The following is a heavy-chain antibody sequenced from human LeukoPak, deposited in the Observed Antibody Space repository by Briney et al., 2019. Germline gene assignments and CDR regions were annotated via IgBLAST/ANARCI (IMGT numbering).Heavy chain of an antibody. V-gene: IGHV4-59*01. CDR1: GGSISSYY. CDR2: IYYSGST. Sequence: SETLSLICTVSGGSISSYYWSWIRQPPGKGLEWIGYIYYSGSTNYNPSLKSRVTISVDTSKNQFSLKLSSVTAADTAVYYCARDLGHFDYWGQGTLVTASS. CDR3: ARDLGHFDY. J-gene: IGHJ4*02.